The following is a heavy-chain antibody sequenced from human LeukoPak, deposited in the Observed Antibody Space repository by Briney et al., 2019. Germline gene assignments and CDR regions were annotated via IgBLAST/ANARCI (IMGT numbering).Heavy chain of an antibody. CDR2: IIPIFGTA. V-gene: IGHV1-69*13. CDR1: GGTFSSYA. Sequence: ASVKVSCKASGGTFSSYAISWVRQAPGQGLEWMGGIIPIFGTANYAQKFQGRVTITADESTSTAYMELSSLRSEDTAVYYCARTPREAEGRDAPMWGQGTLVTVSS. D-gene: IGHD1-14*01. CDR3: ARTPREAEGRDAPM. J-gene: IGHJ4*02.